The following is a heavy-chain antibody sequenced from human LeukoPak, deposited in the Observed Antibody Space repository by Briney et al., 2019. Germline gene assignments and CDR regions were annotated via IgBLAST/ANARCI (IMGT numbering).Heavy chain of an antibody. D-gene: IGHD1-1*01. CDR2: ISGSGDST. V-gene: IGHV3-23*01. J-gene: IGHJ4*02. CDR3: AKGGTWNDPEY. Sequence: GGSLRLSCAASGFTFSNSAMNWVRQAPGKGLEWVSGISGSGDSTYYADSVKGRFTISRDNSKNTLNLQMNSLRAEDTAVYYCAKGGTWNDPEYWGQGTLVTVSS. CDR1: GFTFSNSA.